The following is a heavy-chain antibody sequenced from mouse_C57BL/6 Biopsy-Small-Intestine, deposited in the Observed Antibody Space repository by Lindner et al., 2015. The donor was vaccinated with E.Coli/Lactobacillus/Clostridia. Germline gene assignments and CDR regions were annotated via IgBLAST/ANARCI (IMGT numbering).Heavy chain of an antibody. J-gene: IGHJ2*01. D-gene: IGHD2-3*01. CDR2: INPYYGST. V-gene: IGHV1-39*01. Sequence: VQLQESGPELVKPGASVKISCKASGYSFTGYNMNWVKQSHGKSLEWIGNINPYYGSTSYNQKFKGKATLTVDKSSSTAYMQLSSLTSEDSAVYYCARWVSDGYPFDYWGQGTTLTVSS. CDR3: ARWVSDGYPFDY. CDR1: GYSFTGYN.